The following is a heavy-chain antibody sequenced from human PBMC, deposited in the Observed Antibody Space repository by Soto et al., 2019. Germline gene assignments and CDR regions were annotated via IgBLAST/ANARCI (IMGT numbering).Heavy chain of an antibody. CDR1: GYTFTSYG. Sequence: ASVKVSCKASGYTFTSYGISWVRQAPGQGLEWMGWISAYNGNTNYAQKLQGRVTMTTDTSTSTAYMELRSLRSDDTAVYYCAIIIPRGWTRVYDAFDIWGQGTMVTVSS. CDR3: AIIIPRGWTRVYDAFDI. CDR2: ISAYNGNT. J-gene: IGHJ3*02. V-gene: IGHV1-18*01. D-gene: IGHD2-15*01.